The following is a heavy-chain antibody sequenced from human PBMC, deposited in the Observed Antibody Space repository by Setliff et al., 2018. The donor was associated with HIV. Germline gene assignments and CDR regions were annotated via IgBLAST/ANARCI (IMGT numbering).Heavy chain of an antibody. CDR3: ARLSLSLVRGIINSGDRFFDY. CDR2: IYYSGST. J-gene: IGHJ4*02. CDR1: GSSMNSSY. V-gene: IGHV4-59*08. Sequence: SETLSLTCTVSGSSMNSSYWSWIRQPPGKGLEWIGYIYYSGSTNYNPSLESRVTMSVDTSKNQFSLKLRSVTATDTAVYYCARLSLSLVRGIINSGDRFFDYWGQGSLVTVSS. D-gene: IGHD3-10*01.